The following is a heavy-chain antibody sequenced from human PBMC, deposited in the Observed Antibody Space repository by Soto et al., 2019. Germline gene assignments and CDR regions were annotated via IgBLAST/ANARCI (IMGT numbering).Heavy chain of an antibody. D-gene: IGHD2-15*01. CDR3: AHLLGYCSGGSCYRDYYYGMDV. Sequence: QITLKESGPTLVKPTQTLTLTCTFSGFSLSTSGVGVGWIRQPPGKALEWLALIYWNDDKRYSPSLKSRLTITKDTSKTQVVLTMTNMDPVDTATYYCAHLLGYCSGGSCYRDYYYGMDVWGQGTTVTVSS. CDR2: IYWNDDK. CDR1: GFSLSTSGVG. J-gene: IGHJ6*02. V-gene: IGHV2-5*01.